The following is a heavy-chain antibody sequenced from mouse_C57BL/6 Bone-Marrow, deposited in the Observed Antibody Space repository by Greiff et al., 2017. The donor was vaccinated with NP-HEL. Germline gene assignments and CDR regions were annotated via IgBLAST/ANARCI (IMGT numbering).Heavy chain of an antibody. D-gene: IGHD1-1*01. J-gene: IGHJ1*01. V-gene: IGHV1S56*01. CDR2: IFPEDGRT. CDR3: GRSPACGSRLYLDV. CDR1: DYTFTTYD. Sequence: VKLMESGAELVKPGASVKLSCKASDYTFTTYDIHWVRQRPEQGLEWIGWIFPEDGRTEYSERFTGKATLTTDKSSNTAYMQLSRLTSEDSAVYFCGRSPACGSRLYLDVWGAGTTVTVSS.